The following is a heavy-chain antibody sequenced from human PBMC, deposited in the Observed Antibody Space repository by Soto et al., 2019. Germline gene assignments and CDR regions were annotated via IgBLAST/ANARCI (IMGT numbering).Heavy chain of an antibody. CDR1: GGSVSSGSYY. J-gene: IGHJ4*02. D-gene: IGHD2-2*01. CDR2: IYYSGST. Sequence: QVQLQESGPGLVKPSETLSLTCTVSGGSVSSGSYYWSWIRQPPGKGLEWIGYIYYSGSTNYNPSLRSGVTIAVDTAKNQFSLKLSSVTAADTAVYCCARGGQLLLPDYWGQGTLVTVSS. CDR3: ARGGQLLLPDY. V-gene: IGHV4-61*01.